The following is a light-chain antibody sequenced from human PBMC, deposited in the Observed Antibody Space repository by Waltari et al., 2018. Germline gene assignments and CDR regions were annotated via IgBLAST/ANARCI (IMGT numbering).Light chain of an antibody. CDR3: SLYMGSGIWV. V-gene: IGLV8-61*01. J-gene: IGLJ3*02. Sequence: QTVVTQEPSLSVSPGGTVTLTCALSSGSVSSTSSATWYRQTPAQAPRTLVYKANSRSFGVPDRFSGSVLGNKAALTITGAQADDESDYFCSLYMGSGIWVFGGGTKLTVL. CDR2: KAN. CDR1: SGSVSSTSS.